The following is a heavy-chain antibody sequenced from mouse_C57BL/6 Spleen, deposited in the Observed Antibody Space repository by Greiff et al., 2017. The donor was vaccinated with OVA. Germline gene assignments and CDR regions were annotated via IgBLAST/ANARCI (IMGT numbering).Heavy chain of an antibody. Sequence: EVKLQQSGPELVKPGASVKISCKASGYTFTDYYMNWVKQSHGKSLEWIGDINPNNGGTSYNQKFKGKATLTVDKSSSTAYMELRSLTSEDSAVYYCAISDDYDVGFAYWGQGTLVTVSA. CDR1: GYTFTDYY. J-gene: IGHJ3*01. CDR3: AISDDYDVGFAY. V-gene: IGHV1-26*01. D-gene: IGHD2-4*01. CDR2: INPNNGGT.